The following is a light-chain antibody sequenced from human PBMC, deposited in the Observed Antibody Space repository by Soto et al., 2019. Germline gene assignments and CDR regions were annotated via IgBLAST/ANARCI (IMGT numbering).Light chain of an antibody. V-gene: IGKV3-15*01. J-gene: IGKJ5*01. Sequence: DIVLTPSPGTLSLSPGESAPLSCRASQSVSSSYLAWYQQKPGQAPRLLIYDASARATGIPARFSGSGSGTEFTLTISSLQSEDFAVYDCQQYNNWPPITFGQGTRLEIK. CDR2: DAS. CDR1: QSVSSSY. CDR3: QQYNNWPPIT.